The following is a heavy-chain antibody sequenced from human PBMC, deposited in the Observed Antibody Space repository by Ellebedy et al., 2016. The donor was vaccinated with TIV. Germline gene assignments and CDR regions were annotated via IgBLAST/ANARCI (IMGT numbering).Heavy chain of an antibody. J-gene: IGHJ3*02. Sequence: GGSLRLXXAASGFTFSGIGMHWVRQAPGKGLEWVAIISRDGTNKYFADSVKGRFTISRDNSKNTLYLQMNSLRAEDTAVYYCARERCESNGYCNHDAFDIWGQGTMVTVSS. D-gene: IGHD3-22*01. CDR3: ARERCESNGYCNHDAFDI. V-gene: IGHV3-30*03. CDR2: ISRDGTNK. CDR1: GFTFSGIG.